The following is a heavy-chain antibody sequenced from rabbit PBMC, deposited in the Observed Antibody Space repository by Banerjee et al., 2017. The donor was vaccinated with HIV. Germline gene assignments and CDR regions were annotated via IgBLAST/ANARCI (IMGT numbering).Heavy chain of an antibody. CDR2: IYTSSGNT. D-gene: IGHD7-1*01. J-gene: IGHJ3*01. CDR1: GFSFSSSYY. CDR3: ARDLAAVTGWNFGL. Sequence: QEQLVESGGGLVQPEGSLTLTCTASGFSFSSSYYTCWVRQAPGKGLELIACIYTSSGNTVYATWAKGRFTISKTSSTTVTLQMTSLTAADTATYFCARDLAAVTGWNFGLWGQGTLVTVS. V-gene: IGHV1S45*01.